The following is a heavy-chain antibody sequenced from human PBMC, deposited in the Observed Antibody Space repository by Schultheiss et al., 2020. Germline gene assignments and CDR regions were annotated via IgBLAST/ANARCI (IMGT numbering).Heavy chain of an antibody. Sequence: GGSLRLSCAASGFTFSNAWMNWVRQAPGKGLEWVGRIKSKTDGGTTDYAAPVKGRFTISRDDSKNTLYLQMNSLKTEDTAVYYCVRELTGGLGDYWGQGTLVTVSS. CDR1: GFTFSNAW. J-gene: IGHJ4*02. CDR3: VRELTGGLGDY. D-gene: IGHD3-16*01. CDR2: IKSKTDGGTT. V-gene: IGHV3-15*07.